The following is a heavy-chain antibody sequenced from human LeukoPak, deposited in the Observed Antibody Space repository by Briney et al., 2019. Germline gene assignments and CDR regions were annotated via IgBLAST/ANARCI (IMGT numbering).Heavy chain of an antibody. Sequence: GGSLRLSCAASAFTFRSYAMIWVRQAPGKGLEWVSGISGSGGSTYYSDSAKGRFTISRDNSKNTLYLQMNSLRAEDTAVYYCAKGIYSSGWSYFDYWGHGTLVTVSS. J-gene: IGHJ4*01. V-gene: IGHV3-23*01. CDR1: AFTFRSYA. CDR3: AKGIYSSGWSYFDY. CDR2: ISGSGGST. D-gene: IGHD6-19*01.